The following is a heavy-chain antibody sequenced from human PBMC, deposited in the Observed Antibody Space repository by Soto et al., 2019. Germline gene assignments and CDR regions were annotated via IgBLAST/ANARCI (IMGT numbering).Heavy chain of an antibody. V-gene: IGHV4-38-2*01. CDR1: VEPMTGGYY. Sequence: SETLSLTCDVSVEPMTGGYYWGWIRQSPGKGLEWIGSIYYGGTTHYNPSLRSRLAISIDTSKNQFSLRLSSVTAADTALYYCARGWYYFDFWGQGTLVTVSS. CDR3: ARGWYYFDF. D-gene: IGHD2-15*01. J-gene: IGHJ4*02. CDR2: IYYGGTT.